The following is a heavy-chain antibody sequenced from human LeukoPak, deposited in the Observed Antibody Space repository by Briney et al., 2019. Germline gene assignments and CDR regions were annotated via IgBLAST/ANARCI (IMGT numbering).Heavy chain of an antibody. Sequence: SETLSLTCTVSGGSISSSSYYWGWIRQPPGKGLEWIGTIHYSGSSYCNPSLKSRVTISVDTSKNQFSLKLSSVTAADTAVYYCVRHVSSSSGYHFDYWGQGTLVTVSS. V-gene: IGHV4-39*01. CDR1: GGSISSSSYY. J-gene: IGHJ4*02. CDR2: IHYSGSS. CDR3: VRHVSSSSGYHFDY. D-gene: IGHD3-10*01.